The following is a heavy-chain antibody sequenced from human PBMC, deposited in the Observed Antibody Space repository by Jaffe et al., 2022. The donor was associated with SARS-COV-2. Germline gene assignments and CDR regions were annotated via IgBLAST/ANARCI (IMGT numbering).Heavy chain of an antibody. CDR2: IWYDGSNK. J-gene: IGHJ6*02. CDR1: GFTFSSYG. CDR3: ARFRLPTTFNYYYYGMDV. D-gene: IGHD3-16*01. Sequence: QVQLVESGGGVVQPGRSLRLSCAASGFTFSSYGMHWVRQAPGKGLEWVAVIWYDGSNKYYADSVKGRFTISRDNSKNTLYLQMNSLRAEDTAVYYCARFRLPTTFNYYYYGMDVWGQGTTVTVSS. V-gene: IGHV3-33*01.